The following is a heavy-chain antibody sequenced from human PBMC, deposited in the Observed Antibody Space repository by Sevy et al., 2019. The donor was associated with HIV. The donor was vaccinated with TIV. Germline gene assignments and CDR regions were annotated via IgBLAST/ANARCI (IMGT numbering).Heavy chain of an antibody. D-gene: IGHD1-26*01. V-gene: IGHV3-7*01. J-gene: IGHJ4*02. CDR1: GFTFGDYA. Sequence: GGSLRLSCAASGFTFGDYAMNWVRQAPGKGLEWVANIRPDGSDKYYVDSVKGRFTISRDNAKNSLYLQMNSLRADDTAMYYCARGVGLDCWGQGALVTVSS. CDR3: ARGVGLDC. CDR2: IRPDGSDK.